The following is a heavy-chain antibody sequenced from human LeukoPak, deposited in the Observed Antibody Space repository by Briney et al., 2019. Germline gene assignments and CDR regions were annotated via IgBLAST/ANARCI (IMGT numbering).Heavy chain of an antibody. V-gene: IGHV3-30*01. J-gene: IGHJ6*03. CDR3: ARARYCSSTSCYPSYYYYYYMDV. Sequence: PGRSLRLSCAASGFTFSSYAMHWVRQAPGKGVEGVAVISYDGSNKYYADSVKGLFTISRDNSKNTLYLQMNSLTAEDTAVYYCARARYCSSTSCYPSYYYYYYMDVWGKGTTVTVSS. D-gene: IGHD2-2*01. CDR2: ISYDGSNK. CDR1: GFTFSSYA.